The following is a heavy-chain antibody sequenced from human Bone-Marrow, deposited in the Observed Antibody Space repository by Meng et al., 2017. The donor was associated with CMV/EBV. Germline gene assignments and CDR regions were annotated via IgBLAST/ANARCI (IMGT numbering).Heavy chain of an antibody. CDR3: ARGRGRYYYDSSGYYGY. V-gene: IGHV4-34*01. CDR1: GGSFSGYY. D-gene: IGHD3-22*01. J-gene: IGHJ4*02. Sequence: GSLRLSCAVYGGSFSGYYWSWIRQPPGKGLEWIGEINHSGSTNYNPSLKSRVTISVDMSKNQFSLKLSSVTAADTAVYYCARGRGRYYYDSSGYYGYWGQGTLVTVYS. CDR2: INHSGST.